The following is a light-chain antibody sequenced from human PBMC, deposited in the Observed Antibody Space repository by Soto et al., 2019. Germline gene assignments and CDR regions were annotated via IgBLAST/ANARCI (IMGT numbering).Light chain of an antibody. J-gene: IGKJ2*01. CDR3: QQSYTTLYS. V-gene: IGKV1-39*01. Sequence: DIQMTQSPSSLSASVGDRVTITCRTSQSIGTYLNWYQHKPGKAPSLLIYAASSLQSGVPSRFSGGGSGTDFTLTISSLQPEDVATYYCQQSYTTLYSFGQGTRLEIK. CDR1: QSIGTY. CDR2: AAS.